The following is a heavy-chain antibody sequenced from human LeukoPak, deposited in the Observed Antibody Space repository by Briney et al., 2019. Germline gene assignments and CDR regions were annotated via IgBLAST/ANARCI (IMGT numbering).Heavy chain of an antibody. CDR3: ARGTLRGVIIYYYMDV. J-gene: IGHJ6*03. Sequence: GASVKVSCKASGYTFTSYDINWVRQATGQGLEWMGWMNPNSGNTGYAQKFQGRVTMTRNTSISTAYMELSSLRSEDTALYYCARGTLRGVIIYYYMDVWGKGTTVTISS. CDR1: GYTFTSYD. D-gene: IGHD3-10*01. V-gene: IGHV1-8*01. CDR2: MNPNSGNT.